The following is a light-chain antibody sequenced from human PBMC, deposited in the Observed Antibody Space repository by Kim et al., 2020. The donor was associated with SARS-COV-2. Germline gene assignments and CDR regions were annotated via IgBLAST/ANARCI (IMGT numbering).Light chain of an antibody. CDR3: SSYAGSSTWV. CDR1: SSDVGGYNY. V-gene: IGLV2-14*03. CDR2: DVS. Sequence: QSALTQPASVSGSPGQSITISCTGTSSDVGGYNYVSWYQQHPGKAPKLMIYDVSKRPSGVSNRFSGSNSGNTASLTISGLQAEDEADYYCSSYAGSSTWVFGGGTQLTVL. J-gene: IGLJ3*02.